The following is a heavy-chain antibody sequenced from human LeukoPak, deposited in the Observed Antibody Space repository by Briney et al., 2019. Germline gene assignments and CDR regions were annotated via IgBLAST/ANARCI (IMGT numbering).Heavy chain of an antibody. CDR3: ARAPRDSSSSNYMRRFDY. CDR1: GYSISSDNY. V-gene: IGHV4-38-2*01. Sequence: SETLSLTCAVSGYSISSDNYWVWIRQPPAQGLEWTGGIYHSGSTYYNHSLKSRVTMSVDTPKNQFSLKLSSVTAADTAVYYCARAPRDSSSSNYMRRFDYWGQGTLVTVSS. CDR2: IYHSGST. D-gene: IGHD3-22*01. J-gene: IGHJ4*02.